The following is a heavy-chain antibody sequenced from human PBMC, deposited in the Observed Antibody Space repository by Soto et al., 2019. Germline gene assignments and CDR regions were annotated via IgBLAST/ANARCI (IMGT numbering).Heavy chain of an antibody. Sequence: GGLHRLWYGASGGKCIGHGVSGIRKTPGKGLESVSSISTPXHYIYYGASMKGRFTISRDNGKNSIYLEIHSLRAEDTAVYYCARESEDLTSNFDDRGQRPLVTVYS. CDR2: ISTPXHYI. V-gene: IGHV3-21*06. CDR3: ARESEDLTSNFDD. J-gene: IGHJ4*02. CDR1: GGKCIGHG.